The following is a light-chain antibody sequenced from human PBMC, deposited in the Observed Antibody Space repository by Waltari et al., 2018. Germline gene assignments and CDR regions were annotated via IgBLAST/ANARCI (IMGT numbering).Light chain of an antibody. J-gene: IGKJ2*01. CDR2: GAS. CDR3: QQYNNWPPGYT. Sequence: EIVCTQPPAPLSVPPGGGAPVSCSASQSVSSNLAWYQQKPGQAPRLLIYGASTRATGIPARFSGSGSGTEFTLTISSMQSEDFAVYYCQQYNNWPPGYTFGQGTKLEIK. CDR1: QSVSSN. V-gene: IGKV3-15*01.